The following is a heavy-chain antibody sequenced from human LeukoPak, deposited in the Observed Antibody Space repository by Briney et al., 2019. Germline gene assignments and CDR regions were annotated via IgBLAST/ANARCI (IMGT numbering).Heavy chain of an antibody. CDR2: IRYDGSNK. CDR3: AKAKWLRIRYWFDP. J-gene: IGHJ5*02. D-gene: IGHD3-22*01. CDR1: GFTFSSYG. Sequence: PGGSLRLSCAASGFTFSSYGMHWVRQAPGKGLEWVAFIRYDGSNKYYADSVKGRFTISRDNSKNTLYLQMNSLRAEDTAVYYCAKAKWLRIRYWFDPWGQGTLVTVSS. V-gene: IGHV3-30*02.